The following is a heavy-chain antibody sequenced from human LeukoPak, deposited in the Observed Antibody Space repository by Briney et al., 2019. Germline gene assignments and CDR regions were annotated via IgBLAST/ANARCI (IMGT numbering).Heavy chain of an antibody. J-gene: IGHJ4*02. CDR1: GYTFTGYY. CDR2: INPNSGGT. CDR3: ARVASTDGNSADY. Sequence: GPVKVSCKASGYTFTGYYMHWVRQAPGQGLEWMGWINPNSGGTNYAQKFQGRVTMTRDTSISTAYMELSRLRSDDTAVYYCARVASTDGNSADYWGQGTLVTVSS. D-gene: IGHD4-23*01. V-gene: IGHV1-2*02.